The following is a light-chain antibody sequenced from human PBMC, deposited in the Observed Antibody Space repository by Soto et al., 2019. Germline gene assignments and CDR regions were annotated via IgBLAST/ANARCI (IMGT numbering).Light chain of an antibody. CDR3: SSDTSRLV. J-gene: IGLJ2*01. Sequence: QSALTQPPSVSGSPGQSVTISCTGTSSDVGSYNRVSWYQQPPGTAPKLMIYEVSNRPSGVPDRFSGSKSGNTASLTISGLQAEDEADYYCSSDTSRLVFGGGTQLTVL. V-gene: IGLV2-18*02. CDR1: SSDVGSYNR. CDR2: EVS.